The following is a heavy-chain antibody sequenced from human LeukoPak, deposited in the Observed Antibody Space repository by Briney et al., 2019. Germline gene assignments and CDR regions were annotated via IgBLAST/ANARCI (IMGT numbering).Heavy chain of an antibody. Sequence: GGSLRLSCAASGFTFSSQWIHRVRQAPGKGLVWVSRINSDGSITTYADSVRGRFTISRDNAKSTLYLQMNSLRAEDTAVYYCARSTQISKYPGYWGQGALVTVSS. J-gene: IGHJ4*02. D-gene: IGHD2-2*01. CDR1: GFTFSSQW. CDR3: ARSTQISKYPGY. V-gene: IGHV3-74*01. CDR2: INSDGSIT.